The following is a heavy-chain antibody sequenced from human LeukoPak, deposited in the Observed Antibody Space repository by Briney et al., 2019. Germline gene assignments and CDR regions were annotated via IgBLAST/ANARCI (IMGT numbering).Heavy chain of an antibody. CDR1: GGSFSGYY. CDR3: VRGPDCSSTSCAVDY. Sequence: SETLSLTCAVYGGSFSGYYWSWIRQPPGKGLEWIGEINHSGSTNYNPSLKSRVTLSIDTSKNQSSLKLTSVTAADTAVFYCVRGPDCSSTSCAVDYWGQGALVTVSS. CDR2: INHSGST. D-gene: IGHD2-2*01. J-gene: IGHJ4*02. V-gene: IGHV4-34*01.